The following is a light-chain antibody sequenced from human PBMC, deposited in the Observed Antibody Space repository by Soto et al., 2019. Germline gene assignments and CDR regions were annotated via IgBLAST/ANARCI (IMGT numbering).Light chain of an antibody. CDR3: QSYDSSLSGVI. J-gene: IGLJ2*01. CDR2: DNT. CDR1: SSNIGARYE. V-gene: IGLV1-40*01. Sequence: QSVLTQPPSVSGAPGQRVTISCAGSSSNIGARYEVHWYQKLPGTAPKLLIHDNTNRPSGVPDRFSGSKSGTSASLAITGLQAEDEADYYCQSYDSSLSGVIFGGGTKLIVL.